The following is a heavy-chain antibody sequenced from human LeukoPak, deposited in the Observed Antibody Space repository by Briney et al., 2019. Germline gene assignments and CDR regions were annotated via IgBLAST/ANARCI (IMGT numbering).Heavy chain of an antibody. CDR2: ISYDGSNK. D-gene: IGHD1-14*01. Sequence: PGGSLRLSCAASGFTFSSYGMHWVRQAPGKGLEWVAVISYDGSNKYYADSVKGRFTISRDNSKNTLYLQMNSLRDEDTAVYYCGRDGPFNRDHFMDVWGRGTTVTISS. CDR3: GRDGPFNRDHFMDV. CDR1: GFTFSSYG. V-gene: IGHV3-30*03. J-gene: IGHJ6*03.